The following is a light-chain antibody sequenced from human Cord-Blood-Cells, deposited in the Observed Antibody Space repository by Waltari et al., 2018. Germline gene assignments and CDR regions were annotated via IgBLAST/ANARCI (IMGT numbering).Light chain of an antibody. Sequence: DIVMTPSPDSLAVSLRERAPINCKSSQSVLYSSNNKNYLAWYQQKPGQPPKLLISWATTRESGVPDRFSGSGSGTDFTLTISSLQAEDVAVYYCQQYYSTPPTFGQGTRLEIK. V-gene: IGKV4-1*01. CDR1: QSVLYSSNNKNY. J-gene: IGKJ5*01. CDR3: QQYYSTPPT. CDR2: WAT.